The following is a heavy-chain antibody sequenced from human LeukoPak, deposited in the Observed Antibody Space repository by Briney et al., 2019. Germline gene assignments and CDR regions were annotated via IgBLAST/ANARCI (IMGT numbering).Heavy chain of an antibody. Sequence: ASVKVSCKASGYTFTRYYMHWVRQAPGQGLEWMGIINPSGGSTSYAQKFQGRVTMTRDTSTSTVYMELSSLRSEDTAVYYCARAGDSTACNRLGELSYYFDYWGQGTLVTVSS. CDR3: ARAGDSTACNRLGELSYYFDY. D-gene: IGHD3-16*02. CDR1: GYTFTRYY. J-gene: IGHJ4*02. CDR2: INPSGGST. V-gene: IGHV1-46*01.